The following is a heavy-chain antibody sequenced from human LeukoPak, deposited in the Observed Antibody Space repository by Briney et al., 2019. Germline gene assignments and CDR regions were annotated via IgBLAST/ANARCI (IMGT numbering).Heavy chain of an antibody. J-gene: IGHJ4*02. D-gene: IGHD3-16*02. CDR2: TSSSGST. V-gene: IGHV4-39*07. CDR3: ARDHELYYDYIWGSYRPMYYFDY. CDR1: GDSISSGNNY. Sequence: SETLSLTCTVSGDSISSGNNYWAWLRQPPGRGLEWIGSTSSSGSTDFNPSLKSRVTMSVDTSKNRFSLKVSSVAAADTAVYFCARDHELYYDYIWGSYRPMYYFDYWGPGTLVTVSS.